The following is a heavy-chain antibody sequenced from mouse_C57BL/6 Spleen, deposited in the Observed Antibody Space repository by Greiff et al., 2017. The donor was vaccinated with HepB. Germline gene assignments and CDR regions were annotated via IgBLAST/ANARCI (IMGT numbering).Heavy chain of an antibody. J-gene: IGHJ3*01. D-gene: IGHD3-1*01. V-gene: IGHV1-19*01. CDR2: INPYNGGT. Sequence: VQLQQSGPVLVKPGASVKMSCKASGYTFTDYYMNWVKQSHGKSLEWIGVINPYNGGTSYNQKFKGKATLTVDKSSSTAYMELNSLTSEDSAVYYCGKRRGYSWFAYWGQGTLVTVSA. CDR3: GKRRGYSWFAY. CDR1: GYTFTDYY.